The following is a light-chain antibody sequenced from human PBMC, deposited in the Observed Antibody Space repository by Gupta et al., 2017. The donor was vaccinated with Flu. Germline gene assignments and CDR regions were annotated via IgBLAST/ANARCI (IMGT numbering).Light chain of an antibody. V-gene: IGLV2-23*02. Sequence: QSALSQPASVSASPGQSLPISCIGSSSDVGGYDLVSWYQQHPGKAPKLMIYDVIKRPSGVSARFSGSNSGTTAYLTLTGLQTEDEAEYYCCSYAGPTIHVVFGGGTKLTVL. CDR1: SSDVGGYDL. CDR2: DVI. CDR3: CSYAGPTIHVV. J-gene: IGLJ2*01.